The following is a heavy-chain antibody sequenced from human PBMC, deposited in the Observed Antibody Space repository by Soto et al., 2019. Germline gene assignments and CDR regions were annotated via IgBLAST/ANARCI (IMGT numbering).Heavy chain of an antibody. CDR1: GFTFSSYA. CDR2: ISGSGGST. CDR3: ANVVPAAISYYYYGMDV. D-gene: IGHD2-2*01. Sequence: PGGSLRLSGAASGFTFSSYAMSWVRQAPGKGLEWVSAISGSGGSTYYADSVKGRFTISRDNSKNTLYLQMNSLRAEDTAVYYCANVVPAAISYYYYGMDVWGQGTTVTVSS. J-gene: IGHJ6*02. V-gene: IGHV3-23*01.